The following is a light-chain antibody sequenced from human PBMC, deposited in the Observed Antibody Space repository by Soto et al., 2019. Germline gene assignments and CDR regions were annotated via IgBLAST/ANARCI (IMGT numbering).Light chain of an antibody. V-gene: IGLV2-14*01. CDR2: EVS. Sequence: QSVLTQPASVSGSPGQSITISCTGTSSDIGGYNYVSWYQQHPGRAPKLMIYEVSNRPSGVSTRFSGSKSGNTASLTISGLQAEDEADYYCGSYTTSSTLVFGGGTKLTVL. J-gene: IGLJ2*01. CDR1: SSDIGGYNY. CDR3: GSYTTSSTLV.